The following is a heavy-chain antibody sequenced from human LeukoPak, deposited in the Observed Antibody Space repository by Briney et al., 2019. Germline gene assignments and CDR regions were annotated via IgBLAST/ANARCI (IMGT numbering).Heavy chain of an antibody. CDR3: XXXXVGATSGYGMDV. J-gene: IGHJ6*02. V-gene: IGHV3-23*01. CDR1: GFTFSSYA. Sequence: GGSLRLSCAASGFTFSSYAMSWVRQAPGKGLEWVSAISGSGGSTYYADSVKGRFTISRDNSKNTLYLQMNSLRAEDTAVYYXXXXXVGATSGYGMDVWGQGTTVTVSS. D-gene: IGHD1-26*01. CDR2: ISGSGGST.